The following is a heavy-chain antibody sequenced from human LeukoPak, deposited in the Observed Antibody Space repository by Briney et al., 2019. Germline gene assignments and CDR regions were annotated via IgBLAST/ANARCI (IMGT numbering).Heavy chain of an antibody. CDR3: ARVLYRGENWFDP. V-gene: IGHV4-59*01. D-gene: IGHD3-10*01. CDR1: GGSISSYY. CDR2: IYFSGST. Sequence: PSETLSLTCTVSGGSISSYYWSWIRQPPGKGLEWIGYIYFSGSTNYNPSLKSRVTISVDTSKNQFSLKMSSVTAADTAVYYCARVLYRGENWFDPWGQGTLVTVSS. J-gene: IGHJ5*02.